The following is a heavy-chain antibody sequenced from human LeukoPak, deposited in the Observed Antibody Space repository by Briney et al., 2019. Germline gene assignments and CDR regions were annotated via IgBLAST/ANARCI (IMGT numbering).Heavy chain of an antibody. D-gene: IGHD2-15*01. V-gene: IGHV1-69*05. CDR2: IIPIFGTA. CDR1: GGTFSSYA. Sequence: ASVKVSCKASGGTFSSYAISWVRQAPGQGLEWMGGIIPIFGTANYAQKVQGRVTMTTDTSTSTAYMELRSLRSDDTAVYYCARDIRSHIGVVQDYWGQGTLVTVSS. CDR3: ARDIRSHIGVVQDY. J-gene: IGHJ4*02.